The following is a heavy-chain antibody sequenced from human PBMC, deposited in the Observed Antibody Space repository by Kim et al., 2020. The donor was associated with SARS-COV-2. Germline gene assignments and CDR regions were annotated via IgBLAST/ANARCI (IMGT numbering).Heavy chain of an antibody. CDR1: GFTFSSYG. V-gene: IGHV3-33*05. CDR3: ASSSSWYFDY. Sequence: GGSLRLSCAASGFTFSSYGMHWVRQAPGKGLEWVAVISYDGSNKYYADSVKGRFTISRDNSKNTLYLQMNSLRAEDTAVYYCASSSSWYFDYWGQGTLVT. D-gene: IGHD6-13*01. CDR2: ISYDGSNK. J-gene: IGHJ4*02.